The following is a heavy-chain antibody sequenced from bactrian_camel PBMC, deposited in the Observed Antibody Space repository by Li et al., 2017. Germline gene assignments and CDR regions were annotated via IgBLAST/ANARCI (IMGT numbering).Heavy chain of an antibody. CDR2: IDSSGSA. Sequence: HVQLVESGGGSVQAGGSLRLSCAASGYIYTTWVMGWFRQAPGKEREGVAAIDSSGSATYTDSVKGRFTISLDNSKNTLYLQMTSLKPEDTAMYYCAADTTQRVGGGIPPWTLFRPQGQGTQVTVS. CDR1: GYIYTTWV. V-gene: IGHV3S53*01. D-gene: IGHD2*01. J-gene: IGHJ4*01.